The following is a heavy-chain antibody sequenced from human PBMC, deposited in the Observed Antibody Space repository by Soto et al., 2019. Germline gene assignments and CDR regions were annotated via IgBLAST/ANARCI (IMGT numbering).Heavy chain of an antibody. J-gene: IGHJ4*02. Sequence: ASVKVSCKASGYTFTSYYMHWVRQAPGQGLEWMGIINPSGGSTSYAQKFQGRVTMTRDTSTSTVYMELSSLRSDDTAVYYCARDGSWSIVAKAGFDYWGQGTLVTVTS. CDR1: GYTFTSYY. D-gene: IGHD5-12*01. CDR2: INPSGGST. CDR3: ARDGSWSIVAKAGFDY. V-gene: IGHV1-46*01.